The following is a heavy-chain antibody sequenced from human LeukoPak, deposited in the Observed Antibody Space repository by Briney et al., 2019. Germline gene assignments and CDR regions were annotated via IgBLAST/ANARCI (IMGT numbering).Heavy chain of an antibody. D-gene: IGHD4-17*01. CDR2: IYYSGST. CDR1: GGSISSSSYY. V-gene: IGHV4-39*07. CDR3: ARTTTVTSGYDY. J-gene: IGHJ4*02. Sequence: PSETLSLTCTVSGGSISSSSYYWGWIRQPPGKGLEWIGSIYYSGSTNYNPSLKSRVTMSVDTSKNQFSLKLSSVTAADTAVYYCARTTTVTSGYDYWGQGTLVTVSS.